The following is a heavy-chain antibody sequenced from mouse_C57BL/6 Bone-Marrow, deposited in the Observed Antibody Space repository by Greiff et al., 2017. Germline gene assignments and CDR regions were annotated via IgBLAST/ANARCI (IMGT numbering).Heavy chain of an antibody. D-gene: IGHD1-1*01. Sequence: VQLQQPGTELVKPGASVKLSCKASGYTFTSYWMHWVKQRPGQGLEWIGNINPSNGGTNYNEKFKSKATLTVDKSSSTAYMQLSSLTSEDAAVYYCARGGIYYYGSSLWYFDVWGTGTTVTVSS. V-gene: IGHV1-53*01. J-gene: IGHJ1*03. CDR1: GYTFTSYW. CDR3: ARGGIYYYGSSLWYFDV. CDR2: INPSNGGT.